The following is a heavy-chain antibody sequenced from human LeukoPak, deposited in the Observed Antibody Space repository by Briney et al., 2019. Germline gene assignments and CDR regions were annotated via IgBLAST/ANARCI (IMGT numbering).Heavy chain of an antibody. Sequence: PSETLSLTCAVYGGSFSGYYWSWIRQPPGKGLEWIGEINHSGSTNYNPSLKSRVTISVDTSKNQFSLKLSSVTAADTAVYYCASLPITMVRGVTITEYYFDYWGQGTLVTVSS. CDR3: ASLPITMVRGVTITEYYFDY. CDR2: INHSGST. D-gene: IGHD3-10*01. J-gene: IGHJ4*02. V-gene: IGHV4-34*01. CDR1: GGSFSGYY.